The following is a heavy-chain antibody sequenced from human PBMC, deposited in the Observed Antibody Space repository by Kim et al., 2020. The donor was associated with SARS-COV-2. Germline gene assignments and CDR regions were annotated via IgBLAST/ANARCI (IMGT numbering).Heavy chain of an antibody. CDR2: ISSSSSYI. D-gene: IGHD3-10*01. CDR1: GFTFSSYS. J-gene: IGHJ4*02. V-gene: IGHV3-21*01. CDR3: ARGLLGGSGSYCIDY. Sequence: GGSLRLSCAASGFTFSSYSMNWVRQAPGKGLEWVSSISSSSSYIYYEDSVKGRFTISRDNAKNSLYLQMNSLRAEDTAVYYCARGLLGGSGSYCIDYWGQGTLVTVSS.